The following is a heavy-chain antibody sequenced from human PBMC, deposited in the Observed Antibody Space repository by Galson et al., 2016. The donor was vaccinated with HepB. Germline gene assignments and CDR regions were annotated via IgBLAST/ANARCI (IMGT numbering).Heavy chain of an antibody. D-gene: IGHD4-11*01. Sequence: ETLSLTCTVSGGSISSSSYYWGWIRQPPGRGLEWLGNIYYSGSTYYKPSLKSRVTISADTSQNQFSLKLSSVTAADTAIYYCARTLKFRDDYSKNYYYHGMDVWGKGTTVTVSS. CDR2: IYYSGST. CDR3: ARTLKFRDDYSKNYYYHGMDV. J-gene: IGHJ6*04. V-gene: IGHV4-39*01. CDR1: GGSISSSSYY.